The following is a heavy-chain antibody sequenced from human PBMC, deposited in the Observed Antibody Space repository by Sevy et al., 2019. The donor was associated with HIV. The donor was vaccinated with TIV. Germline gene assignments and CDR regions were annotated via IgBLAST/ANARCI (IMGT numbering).Heavy chain of an antibody. CDR1: GGSISSSSYY. V-gene: IGHV4-39*01. Sequence: SETLSLTCTVSGGSISSSSYYWGWIRQPPGKGLEWIGSIYYSGSTYYNPSLKSRVTISVDTSKNQFSLKLSSVTAADTAVYYCARQKRSSWYYYYYYMDVWGKGTTVTVSS. D-gene: IGHD6-13*01. J-gene: IGHJ6*03. CDR2: IYYSGST. CDR3: ARQKRSSWYYYYYYMDV.